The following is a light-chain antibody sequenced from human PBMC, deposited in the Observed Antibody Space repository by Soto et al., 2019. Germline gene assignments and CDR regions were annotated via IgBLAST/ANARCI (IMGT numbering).Light chain of an antibody. J-gene: IGKJ5*01. CDR2: DAS. Sequence: EIVLTQSPATLSLSPGERANLSCRASQFIDSYLAWYRQIPGQAPRLLIYDASNRATGIQDRFSGGGSGTDFTLTIRSLEPEDFAVYYCQQRSNLPPTFGQGTRLEIK. V-gene: IGKV3-11*01. CDR3: QQRSNLPPT. CDR1: QFIDSY.